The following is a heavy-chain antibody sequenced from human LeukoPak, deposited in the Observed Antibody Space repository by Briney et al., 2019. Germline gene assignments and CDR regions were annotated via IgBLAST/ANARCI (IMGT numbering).Heavy chain of an antibody. Sequence: SETLSLTCAVYGGSFSGYYWSWIRQPPGKGLEWIGEINHSGSTNYNPSLKSRVTISVDTSKNQFSLKLSSVTAADTAVYYCARGRLNHLFDYWGQGTLVTVSS. CDR2: INHSGST. CDR1: GGSFSGYY. J-gene: IGHJ4*02. CDR3: ARGRLNHLFDY. V-gene: IGHV4-34*01.